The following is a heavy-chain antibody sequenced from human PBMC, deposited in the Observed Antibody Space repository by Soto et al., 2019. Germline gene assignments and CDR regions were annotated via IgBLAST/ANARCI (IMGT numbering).Heavy chain of an antibody. CDR3: ARESDFWSSYYSPFDY. CDR1: GYTFTSYD. CDR2: MNPNSGNT. D-gene: IGHD3-3*01. Sequence: ASVKVSCKASGYTFTSYDINWVRQATGQGLEWMGWMNPNSGNTGYAQKFQGRVTMTRNTFISTAYMELSSLRSEDTAVYYCARESDFWSSYYSPFDYWGQGTLVTVSS. V-gene: IGHV1-8*01. J-gene: IGHJ4*02.